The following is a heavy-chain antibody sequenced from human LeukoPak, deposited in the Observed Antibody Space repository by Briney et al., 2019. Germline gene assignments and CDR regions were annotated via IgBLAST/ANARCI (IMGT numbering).Heavy chain of an antibody. CDR1: GFTFSSYG. J-gene: IGHJ4*02. V-gene: IGHV3-30*03. CDR3: ARAGQEWFGELGFDQ. D-gene: IGHD3-10*01. Sequence: PGGSLRLSCAASGFTFSSYGMHWVRQAPGKGLEWVAVISYDGSNKYYADSVKGRFTISRDNAKNSLYLQTNSLRAEDTAVYYCARAGQEWFGELGFDQWGQGTLVIVSS. CDR2: ISYDGSNK.